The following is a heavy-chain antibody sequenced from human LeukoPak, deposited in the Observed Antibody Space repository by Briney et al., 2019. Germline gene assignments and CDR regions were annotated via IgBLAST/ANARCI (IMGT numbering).Heavy chain of an antibody. CDR3: VGCSFYYFDY. CDR2: IYYSGST. D-gene: IGHD2-21*01. V-gene: IGHV4-34*01. Sequence: PSETLSLTCAVYGGSFSGYYWSWIRQPPGKGLEWIGSIYYSGSTYYNPSLKSRVTISVDTSKNQFSLELSSVTAADTAVYYCVGCSFYYFDYWGQGSVVTVSS. CDR1: GGSFSGYY. J-gene: IGHJ4*02.